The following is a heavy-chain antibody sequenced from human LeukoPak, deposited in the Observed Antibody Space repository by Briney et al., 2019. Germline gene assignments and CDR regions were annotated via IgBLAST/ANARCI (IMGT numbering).Heavy chain of an antibody. Sequence: PGGSLRLSCAASGFTVSSNYMSWVRQAPGKGLEWVSVIYSCGSTYYADSVKGRFTISRDNSKNTLYLQMNSLRAEDTAVYYCAKARGKWLVSSAFDIWGQGTMVTVSS. CDR2: IYSCGST. J-gene: IGHJ3*02. CDR3: AKARGKWLVSSAFDI. CDR1: GFTVSSNY. V-gene: IGHV3-53*01. D-gene: IGHD6-19*01.